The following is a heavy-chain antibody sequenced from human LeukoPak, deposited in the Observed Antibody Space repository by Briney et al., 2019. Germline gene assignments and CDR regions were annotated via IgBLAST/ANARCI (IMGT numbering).Heavy chain of an antibody. CDR3: ARVGGSYWGWFDP. CDR2: INSDGSST. Sequence: PGGSLRLSCAASGFTFSSYWMHWVRQAPGKGLVWVSRINSDGSSTSYADSVKGRFTISRDNAKNTLYLQMNSLRAEDTAVYYCARVGGSYWGWFDPWGQGTLVTVSS. CDR1: GFTFSSYW. J-gene: IGHJ5*02. D-gene: IGHD1-26*01. V-gene: IGHV3-74*01.